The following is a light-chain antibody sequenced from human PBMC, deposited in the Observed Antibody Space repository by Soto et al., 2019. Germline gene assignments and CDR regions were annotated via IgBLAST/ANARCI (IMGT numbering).Light chain of an antibody. CDR3: QQRSNWPFT. Sequence: DIVLTQSPGTLSLSPGERATLSCRASQIISSTYLGWYQQKPGQTPRLLIYATSLRATGIPARFSGSGPGTDFTLTVSSLEPEDFAVYYCQQRSNWPFTFGQGTKLEIK. V-gene: IGKV3D-11*02. J-gene: IGKJ2*01. CDR2: ATS. CDR1: QIISSTY.